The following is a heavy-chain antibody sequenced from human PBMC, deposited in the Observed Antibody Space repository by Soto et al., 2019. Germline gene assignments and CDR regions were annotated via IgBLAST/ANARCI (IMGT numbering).Heavy chain of an antibody. CDR1: GYTFTGYY. V-gene: IGHV1-2*02. J-gene: IGHJ5*02. Sequence: ASVKVSCKASGYTFTGYYIHWVRQAPGQGLEWMGWINPNSGGTNYAQKFQGRVTMTRDTSTSTAYMELSSLRSDDTAVYYCARGLTGTMMRLNCFDPWGQGTLVTVSS. CDR2: INPNSGGT. D-gene: IGHD1-7*01. CDR3: ARGLTGTMMRLNCFDP.